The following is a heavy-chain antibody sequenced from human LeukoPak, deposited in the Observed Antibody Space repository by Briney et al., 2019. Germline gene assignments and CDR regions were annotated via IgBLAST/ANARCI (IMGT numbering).Heavy chain of an antibody. V-gene: IGHV3-30-3*01. J-gene: IGHJ6*02. CDR1: GFTFSNYW. CDR2: ISYDGSNK. Sequence: GGSLRLSCAASGFTFSNYWMSWVRQAPGKGLEWVAVISYDGSNKYYADSVKGRFTISRDNSKNTLYLQMNSLRAEDTAVYYCARDGIPYYYGMDVWGQGTTVTVSS. CDR3: ARDGIPYYYGMDV. D-gene: IGHD1-26*01.